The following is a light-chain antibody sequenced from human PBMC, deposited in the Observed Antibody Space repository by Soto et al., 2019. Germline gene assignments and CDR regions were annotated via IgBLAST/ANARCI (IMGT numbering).Light chain of an antibody. J-gene: IGLJ3*02. Sequence: QSALTQPPSVSGAPGQRVTISCTGSSSNIGAGYDVHWYQQLPGTAPKLLIYGNSNRPSGVPDRFSGSKSGTSASLAITGLQAEDEADYYCQSYDSSLSGWGFGGGTKLTVL. CDR1: SSNIGAGYD. V-gene: IGLV1-40*01. CDR3: QSYDSSLSGWG. CDR2: GNS.